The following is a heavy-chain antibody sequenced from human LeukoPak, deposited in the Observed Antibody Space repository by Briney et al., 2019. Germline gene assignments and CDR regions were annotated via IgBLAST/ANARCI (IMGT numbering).Heavy chain of an antibody. CDR1: GFTFDDYA. CDR3: AKTSSGWFDT. V-gene: IGHV3-9*01. Sequence: GGSLRLSCAASGFTFDDYAMHWVRQAPGKGLEWVSGISWDTGNIVYADSVGGRCTISRDNAKSPLYLQMNSLRPADTAFYYCAKTSSGWFDTWGQGTLVTVTS. J-gene: IGHJ5*02. D-gene: IGHD6-19*01. CDR2: ISWDTGNI.